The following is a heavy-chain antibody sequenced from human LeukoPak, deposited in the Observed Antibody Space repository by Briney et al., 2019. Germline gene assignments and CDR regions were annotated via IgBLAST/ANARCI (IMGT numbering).Heavy chain of an antibody. J-gene: IGHJ4*02. D-gene: IGHD3-22*01. V-gene: IGHV3-30*18. CDR1: GFTFSSYG. CDR3: AKDGLSGSAQRYYFDY. Sequence: PGRSLRLSCVASGFTFSSYGMHWVRQAPGKGLEWVATISYDGSDKWYGDSVKGRFTISRDNSQNSLYLQMNSLRAEDTAVYYCAKDGLSGSAQRYYFDYWGQGTLVTVSS. CDR2: ISYDGSDK.